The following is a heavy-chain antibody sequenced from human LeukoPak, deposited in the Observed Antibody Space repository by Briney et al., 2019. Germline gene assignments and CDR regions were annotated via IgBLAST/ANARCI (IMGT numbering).Heavy chain of an antibody. V-gene: IGHV1-18*01. CDR2: IRAYNGNT. D-gene: IGHD2-2*01. CDR1: GYTFTSYG. Sequence: ASVKVSCKASGYTFTSYGISWVRQAPGQGLEWMVWIRAYNGNTNYAQKLQGRVTMTTDTSTSTAYMELRSLRSDDTAVYYCARGGIVVVPAALNPFDYWGQGTLVTVSS. J-gene: IGHJ4*02. CDR3: ARGGIVVVPAALNPFDY.